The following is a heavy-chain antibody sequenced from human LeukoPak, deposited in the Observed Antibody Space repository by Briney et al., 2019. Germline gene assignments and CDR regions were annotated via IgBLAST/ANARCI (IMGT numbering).Heavy chain of an antibody. CDR3: ARGPPGGQFDP. D-gene: IGHD3-10*01. CDR2: IYYSGST. J-gene: IGHJ5*02. Sequence: PSETLSLTCTVSGGSVSSGSYYWPWIRQPPGKGLEWIGNIYYSGSTNYNPSLKSRVTISVDTSNNQFSLKLSSVTAADTAVYYCARGPPGGQFDPWGQGTLVTVSS. V-gene: IGHV4-61*01. CDR1: GGSVSSGSYY.